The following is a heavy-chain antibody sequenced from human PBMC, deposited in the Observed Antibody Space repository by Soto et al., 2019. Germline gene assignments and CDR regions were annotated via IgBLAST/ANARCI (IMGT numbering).Heavy chain of an antibody. CDR3: ARVSSIGGSGYYYVDY. CDR2: IYYSGST. V-gene: IGHV4-59*01. Sequence: SETLSLTCTVSGGSISSYYWSWIRQPPGKGLEWIGYIYYSGSTNYNPSLKSRVTISVDTSKNQFSLKLSSVTAADTAVYYCARVSSIGGSGYYYVDYWGQGTLVTVPQ. J-gene: IGHJ4*02. CDR1: GGSISSYY. D-gene: IGHD3-22*01.